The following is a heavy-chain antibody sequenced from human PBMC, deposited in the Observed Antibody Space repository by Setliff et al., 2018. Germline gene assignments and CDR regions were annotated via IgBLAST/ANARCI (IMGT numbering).Heavy chain of an antibody. CDR3: ARDAYDSSGYYYYYYYGMDV. Sequence: SETLSLTCTVSGYSISSGYYWGWIRQPPGKGLEWIGSIYHSGSTYYNPSLRSRVTISVDTSKNQFPLKLSSVTAADTAVYYCARDAYDSSGYYYYYYYGMDVWGQGTTVTVSS. D-gene: IGHD3-22*01. CDR2: IYHSGST. J-gene: IGHJ6*02. CDR1: GYSISSGYY. V-gene: IGHV4-38-2*02.